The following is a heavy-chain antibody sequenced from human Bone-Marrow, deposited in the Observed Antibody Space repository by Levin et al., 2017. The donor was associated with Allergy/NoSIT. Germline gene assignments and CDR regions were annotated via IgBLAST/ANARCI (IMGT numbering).Heavy chain of an antibody. CDR3: ARVVDGNYQYFDC. Sequence: SSETLSLTCNVSGGSINNYYWSWFRQSAAKGLEWLGRIYSSGTTHYNPSLKGRLAMSVETSRNQFSLKLTSVTAADTAVYYCARVVDGNYQYFDCWGHGTLVTFSS. CDR1: GGSINNYY. J-gene: IGHJ4*01. CDR2: IYSSGTT. V-gene: IGHV4-4*07. D-gene: IGHD6-19*01.